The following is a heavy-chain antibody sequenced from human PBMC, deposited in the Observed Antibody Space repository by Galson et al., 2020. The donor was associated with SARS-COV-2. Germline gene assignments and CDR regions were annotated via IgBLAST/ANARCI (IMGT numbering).Heavy chain of an antibody. CDR3: TRDSDFWNGYYNYYYKDV. D-gene: IGHD3-3*01. CDR2: IRCKAYGATA. J-gene: IGHJ6*03. V-gene: IGHV3-49*03. CDR1: GFTFADYA. Sequence: GESLKISCTASGFTFADYAMSWFRQAPGKGLEWVGFIRCKAYGATAEYAASVKGRFTISRDDSKTIAYLQMNSLETEDTAVYYCTRDSDFWNGYYNYYYKDVWGKGTTVTVSS.